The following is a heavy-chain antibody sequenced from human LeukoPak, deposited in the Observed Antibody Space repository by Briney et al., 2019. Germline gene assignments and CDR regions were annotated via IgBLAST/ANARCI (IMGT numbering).Heavy chain of an antibody. Sequence: GSLRLSCAASGFTFSSYAMTWVRQTPGKGLEWVSTISSGGIRTYFADSVKGRFTISRDNAKNSLYLQMNSLRAEDTAVYYCARGRYYYDSSGYSDHYWGQGTLVTVSS. CDR3: ARGRYYYDSSGYSDHY. D-gene: IGHD3-22*01. CDR1: GFTFSSYA. CDR2: ISSGGIRT. J-gene: IGHJ4*02. V-gene: IGHV3-21*01.